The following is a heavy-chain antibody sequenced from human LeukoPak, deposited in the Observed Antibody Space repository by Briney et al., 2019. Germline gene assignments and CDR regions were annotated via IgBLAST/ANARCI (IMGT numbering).Heavy chain of an antibody. CDR3: ASSKTPWIQLWFFDI. V-gene: IGHV4-59*01. CDR1: GDSINGFY. CDR2: IYYSGNT. Sequence: SATLSLTCPVSGDSINGFYWNWIRQPPGKGLEWIGYIYYSGNTNYNPSLKSRVTMSVDTSTNQFSLKLSSVTAADTAVYYCASSKTPWIQLWFFDIWGQGTMVTVSS. J-gene: IGHJ3*02. D-gene: IGHD5-18*01.